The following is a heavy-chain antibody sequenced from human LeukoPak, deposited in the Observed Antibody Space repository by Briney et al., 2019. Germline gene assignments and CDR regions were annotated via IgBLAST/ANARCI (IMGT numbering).Heavy chain of an antibody. CDR2: IYTSGST. J-gene: IGHJ4*02. V-gene: IGHV4-4*02. Sequence: PSGTLSLTCAVSGGSISSSNCWSWVRQPPGKGLEWIGRIYTSGSTNYNPSLKSRVTISVDTSKNQFSLKLSSVTAADTAVYYCARDVSSCAHQFFDYRGQGTLVTVSS. CDR3: ARDVSSCAHQFFDY. CDR1: GGSISSSNC. D-gene: IGHD2-15*01.